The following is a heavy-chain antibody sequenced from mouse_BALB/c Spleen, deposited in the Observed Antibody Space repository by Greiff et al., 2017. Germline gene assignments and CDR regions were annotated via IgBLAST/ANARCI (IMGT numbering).Heavy chain of an antibody. CDR2: ISSGGSYT. D-gene: IGHD2-10*02. J-gene: IGHJ3*01. V-gene: IGHV5-6*02. Sequence: EVKLMESGGDLVKPGGSLKLSCAASGFTFSSYGMSWVRQTPDKRLEWVATISSGGSYTYYPDSVKGRFTISRDNAKNTLYLQMSSLKSEDTAMYYCARRYGNYWGQGTLVTVSA. CDR1: GFTFSSYG. CDR3: ARRYGNY.